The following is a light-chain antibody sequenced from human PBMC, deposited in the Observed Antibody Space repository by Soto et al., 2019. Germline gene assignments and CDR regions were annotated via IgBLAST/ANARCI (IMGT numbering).Light chain of an antibody. V-gene: IGLV1-40*01. CDR1: SSNIGAGYD. J-gene: IGLJ1*01. CDR3: QSYDSSPSGSPCV. Sequence: QPVLTQPPSVSGAPGQRVTISCTGSSSNIGAGYDVHWYQQLPGTAPKLLIYGNSNRPSGVPDRFSGSKSGTSASLAITGLQAEDEADYYCQSYDSSPSGSPCVFGTGTKLTVL. CDR2: GNS.